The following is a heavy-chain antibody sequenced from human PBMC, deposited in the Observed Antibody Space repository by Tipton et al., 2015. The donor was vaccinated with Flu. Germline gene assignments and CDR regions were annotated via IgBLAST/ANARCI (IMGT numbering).Heavy chain of an antibody. V-gene: IGHV4-59*13. CDR3: ARNGGSYSYQH. D-gene: IGHD3-10*01. J-gene: IGHJ1*01. Sequence: TLSLTCTVSGGSISSYYWSWLRQPPGKGLEWIGFVSYSGITNYNPSLKGRVTMSLDASKNHFSLSLSSVTAADTAVYYCARNGGSYSYQHWGQGTRVTVSS. CDR2: VSYSGIT. CDR1: GGSISSYY.